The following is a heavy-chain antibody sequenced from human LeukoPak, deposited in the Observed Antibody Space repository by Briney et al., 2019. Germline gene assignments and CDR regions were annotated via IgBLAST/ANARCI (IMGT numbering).Heavy chain of an antibody. CDR2: INPNSGGT. J-gene: IGHJ6*02. Sequence: ASVTVSFKASGYTFTGYYIHWVRQAPGQGLEWMGWINPNSGGTNYAQKFQGRVTMTRDTSISTAYMELSRLRSDDTAVYYCAKNSWFGVYGMDVWGQGTTVTVSS. D-gene: IGHD3-10*01. CDR3: AKNSWFGVYGMDV. V-gene: IGHV1-2*02. CDR1: GYTFTGYY.